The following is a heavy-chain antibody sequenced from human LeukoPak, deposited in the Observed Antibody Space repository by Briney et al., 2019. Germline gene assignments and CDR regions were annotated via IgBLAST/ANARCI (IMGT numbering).Heavy chain of an antibody. Sequence: ASETLSLTCAVYGGSVSGYYGSWIRQPPGKGLEWIGEINHSGSTNYNPSLKSRVTISVDTSKNQFSLKPSSVTAADTAVSSRARGPRVFYYWGQGTLVTVSS. CDR2: INHSGST. J-gene: IGHJ4*02. V-gene: IGHV4-34*01. CDR1: GGSVSGYY. CDR3: ARGPRVFYY.